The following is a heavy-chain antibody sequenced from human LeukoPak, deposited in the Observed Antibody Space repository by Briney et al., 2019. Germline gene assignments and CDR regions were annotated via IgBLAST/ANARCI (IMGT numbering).Heavy chain of an antibody. D-gene: IGHD6-6*01. CDR3: ARDGLVRLVRGDYYYYMDV. CDR1: GYTFTSYG. CDR2: ISAYNGNT. Sequence: ASVKVSCKASGYTFTSYGISWVRQAPGQGPEWMGWISAYNGNTNYAQKLQGRVTMTTDTSTSTAYMELRSLRSDDTAVYYCARDGLVRLVRGDYYYYMDVWGKGTTVTVSS. V-gene: IGHV1-18*01. J-gene: IGHJ6*03.